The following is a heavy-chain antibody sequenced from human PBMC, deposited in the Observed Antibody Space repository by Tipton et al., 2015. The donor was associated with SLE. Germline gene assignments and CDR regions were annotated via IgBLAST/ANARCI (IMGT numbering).Heavy chain of an antibody. CDR2: THYSGST. D-gene: IGHD2-21*02. CDR1: SDSFNIIGYY. V-gene: IGHV4-39*07. CDR3: ARVVTVGAAHYYDIDV. Sequence: TLSLTCTVSSDSFNIIGYYWGWIRQPPGKGLEWIGTTHYSGSTFYNPSLKSRVTMSVDTSKTQFSLKLGSLTAADTAVYYCARVVTVGAAHYYDIDVWGQGTRVTVSS. J-gene: IGHJ6*02.